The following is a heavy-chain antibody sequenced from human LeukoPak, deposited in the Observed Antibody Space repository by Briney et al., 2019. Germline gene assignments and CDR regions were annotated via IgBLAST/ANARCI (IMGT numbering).Heavy chain of an antibody. CDR2: IYHSGST. CDR3: AREWSGAGTGDDAFDI. J-gene: IGHJ3*02. D-gene: IGHD3-10*01. CDR1: GGSISSGGYS. Sequence: SQTLSLTCAVSGGSISSGGYSWSWIRQPPGKGLEWIGYIYHSGSTYYNPSLKSRVTISVDTSKNQFSLKLSSVTAADTAVYYCAREWSGAGTGDDAFDIWGQGTMVTVSS. V-gene: IGHV4-30-2*01.